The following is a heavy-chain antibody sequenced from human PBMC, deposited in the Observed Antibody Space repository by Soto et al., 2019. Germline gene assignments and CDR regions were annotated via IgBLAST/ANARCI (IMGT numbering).Heavy chain of an antibody. CDR3: ARGWTFDL. V-gene: IGHV3-23*01. CDR1: GFTFSSYA. CDR2: INGGGDST. Sequence: GGSLRLSCAASGFTFSSYAMSWVRQAPGKGLEWVSGINGGGDSTYFANSVRGWFTISRDNSKNTLFLQMNSLRAEDTAVYYCARGWTFDLWGQGTLVTVSS. D-gene: IGHD1-1*01. J-gene: IGHJ4*02.